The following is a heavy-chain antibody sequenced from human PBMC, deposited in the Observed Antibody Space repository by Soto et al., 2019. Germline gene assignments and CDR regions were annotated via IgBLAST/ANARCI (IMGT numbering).Heavy chain of an antibody. J-gene: IGHJ5*02. CDR1: GGSISSYY. CDR2: IYYSGST. V-gene: IGHV4-59*08. Sequence: SETLSLTCTVSGGSISSYYWSWIRQPPGKGLEWIGYIYYSGSTNYNPSLKSRVTISVDTSKNQFSLKLSSVTAADTAVYYCARHGATTYDPTWFDPWGQGTLVTVSS. CDR3: ARHGATTYDPTWFDP. D-gene: IGHD5-12*01.